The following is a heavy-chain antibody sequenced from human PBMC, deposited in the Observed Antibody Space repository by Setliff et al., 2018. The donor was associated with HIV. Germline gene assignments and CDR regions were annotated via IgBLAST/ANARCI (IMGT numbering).Heavy chain of an antibody. V-gene: IGHV3-7*03. J-gene: IGHJ3*02. Sequence: PGGSLRLSCATSRFSFSTFWMTWVRQAPGKGLEWIANINQDGNKKYHAGSVWGRFTISRDNAKNSLYLQMNSLGAEDTAVYYCAREAGFGEFGAFDIWGQGTMVTVSS. CDR2: INQDGNKK. D-gene: IGHD3-10*01. CDR3: AREAGFGEFGAFDI. CDR1: RFSFSTFW.